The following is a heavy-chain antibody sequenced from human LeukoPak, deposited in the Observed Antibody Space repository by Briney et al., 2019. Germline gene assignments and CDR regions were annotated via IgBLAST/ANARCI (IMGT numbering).Heavy chain of an antibody. D-gene: IGHD5/OR15-5a*01. V-gene: IGHV3-11*01. Sequence: GGSLRLSCAASGFAFSGYYMSWIRQAPGKGLEWVSYISSSGSTIYYADSVKGRFTISRDNAKNSLYLQMNSLRAEDTAVYYCASGPLYADAFDIWGQGTMVTVSS. CDR1: GFAFSGYY. CDR2: ISSSGSTI. J-gene: IGHJ3*02. CDR3: ASGPLYADAFDI.